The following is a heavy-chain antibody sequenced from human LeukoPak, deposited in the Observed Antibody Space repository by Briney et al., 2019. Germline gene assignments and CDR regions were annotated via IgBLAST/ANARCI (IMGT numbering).Heavy chain of an antibody. J-gene: IGHJ4*02. CDR2: ITSSSSTI. D-gene: IGHD6-13*01. CDR3: ARGVAGMAYFDY. V-gene: IGHV3-48*02. CDR1: GSLFSSYS. Sequence: PGGSLRLSCAAAGSLFSSYSMNWVRQAPVKGLEWVSYITSSSSTIHYADSVKGRFTISRDNAKNSLYLQMNSLRDEDTAVFYCARGVAGMAYFDYWGQGTLVTVSS.